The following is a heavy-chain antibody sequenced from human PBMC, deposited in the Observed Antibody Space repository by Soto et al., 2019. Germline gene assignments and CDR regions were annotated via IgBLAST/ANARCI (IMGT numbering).Heavy chain of an antibody. D-gene: IGHD3-3*01. Sequence: EVQLVESGGGLIQPGGSLRLSCAASGFTVSSNYMSWVRQAPGKGLEWVSVIYSGGSTYYADSVKGRFTISRDNPKNTLYLQMNSMRAEETAVYYCARTSWDFWSGYTLRGMDVLGQGTTVTVSS. CDR3: ARTSWDFWSGYTLRGMDV. CDR2: IYSGGST. CDR1: GFTVSSNY. J-gene: IGHJ6*02. V-gene: IGHV3-53*01.